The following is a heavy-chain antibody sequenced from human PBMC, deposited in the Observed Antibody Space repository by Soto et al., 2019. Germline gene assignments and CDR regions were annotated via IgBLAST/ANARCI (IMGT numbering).Heavy chain of an antibody. J-gene: IGHJ6*02. CDR2: IYSGGST. Sequence: GGSLRLSCAASGFTFSSNYMSWVRQAPGKGLEWVSVIYSGGSTYYADSVKGRFTISRDNSKNTLYLQMNSLRAEDTAVYYCARDLTTVYYGMDVWGQGTTVTVSS. D-gene: IGHD4-17*01. CDR3: ARDLTTVYYGMDV. CDR1: GFTFSSNY. V-gene: IGHV3-53*01.